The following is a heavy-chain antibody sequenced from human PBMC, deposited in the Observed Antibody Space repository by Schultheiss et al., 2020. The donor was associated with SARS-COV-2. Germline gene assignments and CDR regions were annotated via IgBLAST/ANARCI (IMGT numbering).Heavy chain of an antibody. V-gene: IGHV6-1*01. J-gene: IGHJ4*02. Sequence: SQTLSLTCAISGDSVSSNSAAWNWIRQSPSRGLEWLGRTYYRSKWYNDYAVSVKSRITINPDTSKNQFSLKLSSVTAADTAVYYCARGRGWGITPLRYFDYWGQGTLVTVSS. CDR2: TYYRSKWYN. CDR3: ARGRGWGITPLRYFDY. D-gene: IGHD3-10*01. CDR1: GDSVSSNSAA.